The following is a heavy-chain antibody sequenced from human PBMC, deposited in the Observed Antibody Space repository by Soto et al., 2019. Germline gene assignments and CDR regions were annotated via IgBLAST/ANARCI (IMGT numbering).Heavy chain of an antibody. CDR3: ARGAGQQLLWFDP. V-gene: IGHV4-30-2*01. J-gene: IGHJ5*02. CDR1: GGSISSGGYS. D-gene: IGHD6-13*01. CDR2: IYHSGST. Sequence: SETLSLTCAVSGGSISSGGYSWSWIRQPPGKGLEWIGYIYHSGSTYYNPSLKSRVTISVDRSKNQFSLKLSSVTAADTAVYYCARGAGQQLLWFDPWGQGTLVTVSS.